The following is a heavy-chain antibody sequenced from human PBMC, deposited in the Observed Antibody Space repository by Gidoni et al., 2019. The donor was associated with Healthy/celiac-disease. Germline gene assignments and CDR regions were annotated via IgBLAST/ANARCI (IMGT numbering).Heavy chain of an antibody. V-gene: IGHV3-23*04. Sequence: EVQLVESGGGLVQPGGSLRLSCAASGFTFSSYAMSWVRQAPGKGLEWVSAISGSGGSTYYADSVKGRFTISRDNSKNTLYLQMNSLRAEDTAVYYCAKDLKNGSGSYLVGVEYDYWGQGTLVTVSS. D-gene: IGHD3-10*01. CDR2: ISGSGGST. CDR3: AKDLKNGSGSYLVGVEYDY. CDR1: GFTFSSYA. J-gene: IGHJ4*02.